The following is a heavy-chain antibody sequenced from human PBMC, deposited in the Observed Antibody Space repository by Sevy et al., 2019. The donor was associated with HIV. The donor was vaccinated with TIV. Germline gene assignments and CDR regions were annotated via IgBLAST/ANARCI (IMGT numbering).Heavy chain of an antibody. CDR2: VRNDRSNK. CDR1: GFSLTTSD. D-gene: IGHD2-8*01. CDR3: ARGRKTTEEWLEELDYYYGLDV. V-gene: IGHV3-30*02. J-gene: IGHJ6*02. Sequence: GGSLRLSCAASGFSLTTSDMHWVRQAPGKGLEWVAYVRNDRSNKYYADSVRDRFTISRDSPKNTLYLQMNSLRDEDTAIYYCARGRKTTEEWLEELDYYYGLDVWGQGTTVTVSS.